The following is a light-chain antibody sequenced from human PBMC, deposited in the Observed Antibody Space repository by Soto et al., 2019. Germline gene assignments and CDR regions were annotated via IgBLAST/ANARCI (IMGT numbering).Light chain of an antibody. CDR3: QPYNNWPPIT. CDR1: QSVSSSY. V-gene: IGKV3-20*01. CDR2: GAS. J-gene: IGKJ5*01. Sequence: EIVLTQSPGTLSLSPGERATLSCRASQSVSSSYLAWYQQKPGQAPRLLIYGASHRATGIPDRFSGSGSGTDFTLTISRLEPEDFAVYYCQPYNNWPPITFGQGTRLENK.